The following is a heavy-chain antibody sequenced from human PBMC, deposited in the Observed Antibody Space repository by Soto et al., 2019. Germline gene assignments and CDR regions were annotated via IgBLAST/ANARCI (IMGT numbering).Heavy chain of an antibody. Sequence: EVQLLESGGGLVQPGGSLRLSCAASGFTFSSYAMSWVCQAPGKGLEWVSAISGSGGSTYYADSVKGRFTISRDNSKNTLYLQMNSLRAEDTAVYYCAKDSSSSPYYFDYWGQGTLVTVSS. CDR3: AKDSSSSPYYFDY. J-gene: IGHJ4*02. CDR2: ISGSGGST. D-gene: IGHD6-13*01. V-gene: IGHV3-23*01. CDR1: GFTFSSYA.